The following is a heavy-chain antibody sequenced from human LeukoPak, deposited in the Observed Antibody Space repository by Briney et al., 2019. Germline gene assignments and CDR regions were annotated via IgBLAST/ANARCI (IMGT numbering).Heavy chain of an antibody. CDR3: ARGEGQWLARDY. Sequence: ASVKVSCKASGYTFTSYDINWVRQATGQGLEWMGWMNPNSGNTGYAQKFQGRVTITRNTSISTAYMELSSLRSEDTAVYYCARGEGQWLARDYWGQGTLVTVSS. V-gene: IGHV1-8*03. CDR2: MNPNSGNT. D-gene: IGHD6-19*01. J-gene: IGHJ4*02. CDR1: GYTFTSYD.